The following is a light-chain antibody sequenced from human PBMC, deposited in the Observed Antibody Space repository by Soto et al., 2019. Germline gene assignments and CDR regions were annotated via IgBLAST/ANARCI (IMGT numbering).Light chain of an antibody. CDR1: SSDVGGYNY. Sequence: QSALTQPASVSGSPGQSITISCTGTSSDVGGYNYVSWYQQHPSKAPKLMIYEVSNRPSGVSNRFSGSKSGNTASLTISGLQAEDEADYYCRSYTSSSTPVFGTGTKVTV. CDR3: RSYTSSSTPV. J-gene: IGLJ1*01. V-gene: IGLV2-14*01. CDR2: EVS.